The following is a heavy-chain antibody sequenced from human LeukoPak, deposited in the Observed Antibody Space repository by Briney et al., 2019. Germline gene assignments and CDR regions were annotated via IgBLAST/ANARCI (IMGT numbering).Heavy chain of an antibody. CDR3: ARERMSGYDFDY. J-gene: IGHJ4*02. V-gene: IGHV1-46*01. CDR2: INPSGGST. CDR1: GYTFTSYY. Sequence: GAPVKVSCKASGYTFTSYYMHWVRQAPGQGLEWMGIINPSGGSTSYAQKFQGRVTMTRDTSTSTVYMELSSLRSEDTAVYYCARERMSGYDFDYWGQGTLVTVSS. D-gene: IGHD5-12*01.